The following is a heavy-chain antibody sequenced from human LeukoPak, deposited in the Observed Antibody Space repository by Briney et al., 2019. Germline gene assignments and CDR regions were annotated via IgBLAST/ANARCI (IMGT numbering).Heavy chain of an antibody. V-gene: IGHV3-48*01. Sequence: GGSLRLSCAASGFTFSSYSMNWVRQAPGKGLEWVSYISRSSSTIYYAESLKGRFTISRDDAENSLYLQMNSLRAEDTAVYYCARDSSVTAAPIDYWGQGTLVTVSS. CDR2: ISRSSSTI. D-gene: IGHD2-2*01. CDR1: GFTFSSYS. CDR3: ARDSSVTAAPIDY. J-gene: IGHJ4*02.